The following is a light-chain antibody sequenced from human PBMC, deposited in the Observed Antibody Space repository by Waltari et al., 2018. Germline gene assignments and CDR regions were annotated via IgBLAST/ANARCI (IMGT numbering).Light chain of an antibody. J-gene: IGKJ4*01. CDR1: QSLLHTDAYNY. V-gene: IGKV2-28*01. Sequence: EIVMTKSPLSLPVTPGEPASISCRSSQSLLHTDAYNYLDWYLQKAGQSPQLLIYLASHRASGVPDRFSGSGSGTDFTLKISRVEAEDVGVYYCMQAVQGLSFGGGTKVEI. CDR3: MQAVQGLS. CDR2: LAS.